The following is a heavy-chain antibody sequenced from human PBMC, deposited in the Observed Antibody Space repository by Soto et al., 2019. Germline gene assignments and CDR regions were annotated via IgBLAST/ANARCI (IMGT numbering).Heavy chain of an antibody. J-gene: IGHJ4*02. Sequence: GEYLKISCKGSGYSFTNYWIGWGRQMPGKGLEWMGIIYPGDSDTRFSPSFQGQVTISVDKSISTAYLQWSSLKASDSAIYFWARSRITGSTWTFYYWGQGTLVTVSS. CDR2: IYPGDSDT. D-gene: IGHD1-20*01. CDR3: ARSRITGSTWTFYY. V-gene: IGHV5-51*01. CDR1: GYSFTNYW.